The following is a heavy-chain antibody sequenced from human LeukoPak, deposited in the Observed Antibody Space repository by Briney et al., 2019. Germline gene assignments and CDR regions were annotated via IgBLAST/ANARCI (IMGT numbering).Heavy chain of an antibody. CDR2: ISRSSTYI. Sequence: PGGSLRLSCAASGFTFSSYSMNWVRQAPGKGLEGVSSISRSSTYIYYADSVKGRFTISRDNAQNSLYLQMNSLRAEDTAVYYCARGEYYYDSSGSMRFDYWGQGTLVTVSS. J-gene: IGHJ4*02. CDR1: GFTFSSYS. V-gene: IGHV3-21*01. D-gene: IGHD3-22*01. CDR3: ARGEYYYDSSGSMRFDY.